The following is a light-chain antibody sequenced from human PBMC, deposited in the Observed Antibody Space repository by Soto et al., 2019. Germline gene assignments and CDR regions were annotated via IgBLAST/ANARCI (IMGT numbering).Light chain of an antibody. V-gene: IGKV1-5*03. CDR1: QHINNW. J-gene: IGKJ5*01. CDR3: QQYSSSPIT. CDR2: KAS. Sequence: DIQMTQSPSTLSASVGDRVTFTCRASQHINNWLAWYQQKPGQAPKLLVYKASSLESGVPSSFSGTGSGTEFTLTISSVQPDDFATYFCQQYSSSPITFGQGTRLEIK.